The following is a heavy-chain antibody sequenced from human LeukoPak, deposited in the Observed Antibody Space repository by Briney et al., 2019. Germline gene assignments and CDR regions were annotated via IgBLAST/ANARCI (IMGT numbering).Heavy chain of an antibody. Sequence: PSETLSLTCAVYGGSFSGYYWSWIRQPPGKGLEWIGEINHSGSTNYNPSLKSRVTISVDTSKNQFSLKLSSVTAADTAVHYCASGRYSSGYYYRDYWGQGTLVIVSS. CDR1: GGSFSGYY. CDR3: ASGRYSSGYYYRDY. D-gene: IGHD3-22*01. CDR2: INHSGST. V-gene: IGHV4-34*01. J-gene: IGHJ4*02.